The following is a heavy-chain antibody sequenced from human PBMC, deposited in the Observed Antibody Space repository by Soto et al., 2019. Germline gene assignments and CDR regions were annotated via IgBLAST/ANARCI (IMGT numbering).Heavy chain of an antibody. CDR1: GGTFSSYA. CDR2: IIPIFGTA. CDR3: AKMNPLYYFDY. Sequence: ASVKVSCKASGGTFSSYAISWVRQAPGQGLEWMGGIIPIFGTANYAQKFQGRVTITADESTSTAYMELSSLRSEDTAVYYCAKMNPLYYFDYWGQGTLVTVSS. J-gene: IGHJ4*02. V-gene: IGHV1-69*13.